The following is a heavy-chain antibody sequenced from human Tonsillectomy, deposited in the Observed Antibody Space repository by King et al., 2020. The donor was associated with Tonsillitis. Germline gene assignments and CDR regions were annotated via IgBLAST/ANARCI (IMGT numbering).Heavy chain of an antibody. D-gene: IGHD3-22*01. J-gene: IGHJ3*02. Sequence: VQLVESGGGLAQPGGSLTLSCVASGFIFSSSWMTWVRQAPGKGLEWVANIKEDGSEKYYVDSVKGRFTISRDNGKNSLYLQMNSLRAEDTAVYYCARYLHYYDSSGYYDAFDIWGQGTMVTVSS. CDR1: GFIFSSSW. CDR2: IKEDGSEK. V-gene: IGHV3-7*03. CDR3: ARYLHYYDSSGYYDAFDI.